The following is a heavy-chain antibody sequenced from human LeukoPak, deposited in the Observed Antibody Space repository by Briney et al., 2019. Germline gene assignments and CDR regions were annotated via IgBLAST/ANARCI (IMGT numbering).Heavy chain of an antibody. V-gene: IGHV4-39*01. CDR1: GGSIRSSSYY. J-gene: IGHJ4*02. CDR3: ARQVVAVAGTGYFDY. D-gene: IGHD6-19*01. Sequence: PSETLSLTCTVSGGSIRSSSYYWGWIRQPPGKGLEWIWSIYYSGSTYYNASLKSRGTISVDTSKNQFSLKLNSVTAADTAVYFCARQVVAVAGTGYFDYWGQGTLVTVSS. CDR2: IYYSGST.